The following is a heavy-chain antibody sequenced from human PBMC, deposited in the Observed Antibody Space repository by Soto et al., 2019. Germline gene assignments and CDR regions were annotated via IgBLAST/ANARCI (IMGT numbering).Heavy chain of an antibody. CDR1: GGTFSSYA. D-gene: IGHD6-19*01. CDR2: IIPIFGTA. CDR3: ARMAVAGTVGPFDY. J-gene: IGHJ4*02. Sequence: SVKVSCKASGGTFSSYAISWVRQAPGQGLEWMGGIIPIFGTANYAQKFQGRVTITADESASTAYMELSSLRSEDTAVYYCARMAVAGTVGPFDYWGQGTLVTVSS. V-gene: IGHV1-69*13.